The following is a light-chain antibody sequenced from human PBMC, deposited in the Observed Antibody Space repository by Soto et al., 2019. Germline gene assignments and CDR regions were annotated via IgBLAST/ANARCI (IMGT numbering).Light chain of an antibody. CDR1: QSVSSN. Sequence: EIVMTQSPATLSVSPGERATLSCRASQSVSSNLAWYQQKPGQAPRLLIYGAFTRAPGVPARFSGSGSGTEFTLTISSLQSEDFAVYYCHQYYNWPPWTFGQGTKVEIK. CDR2: GAF. CDR3: HQYYNWPPWT. V-gene: IGKV3-15*01. J-gene: IGKJ1*01.